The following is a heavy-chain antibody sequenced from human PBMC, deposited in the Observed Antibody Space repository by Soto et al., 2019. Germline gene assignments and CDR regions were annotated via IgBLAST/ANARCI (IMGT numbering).Heavy chain of an antibody. J-gene: IGHJ6*02. CDR1: GFTFSSYS. CDR3: ARLAAAGTRYYYYGMDV. V-gene: IGHV3-21*01. D-gene: IGHD6-13*01. Sequence: GGSLRLSCAASGFTFSSYSMNWVRQAPGKGLEWVSSISSSSSYIYYADSVKGRFTISRDNAKNSLYLQMNSLRAEDTAVYYCARLAAAGTRYYYYGMDVWGQGTTVTVSS. CDR2: ISSSSSYI.